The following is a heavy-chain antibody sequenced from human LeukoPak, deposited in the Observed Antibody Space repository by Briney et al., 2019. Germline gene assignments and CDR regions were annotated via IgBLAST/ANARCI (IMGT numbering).Heavy chain of an antibody. CDR1: GFTFSSNS. J-gene: IGHJ6*02. Sequence: QPGGSLRLSCAASGFTFSSNSMNWVRQAPGKGLEWVSYISSTGGTIYYADSMKGRFTISRDNAKNSLYLQMNSLRPEDTAVYYCATRVYCGGDCYSSHGMDVWGPGTTVTVSS. V-gene: IGHV3-48*04. CDR2: ISSTGGTI. D-gene: IGHD2-21*02. CDR3: ATRVYCGGDCYSSHGMDV.